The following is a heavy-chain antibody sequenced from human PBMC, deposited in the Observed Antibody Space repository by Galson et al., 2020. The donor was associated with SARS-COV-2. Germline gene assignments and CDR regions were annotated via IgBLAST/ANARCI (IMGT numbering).Heavy chain of an antibody. V-gene: IGHV4-61*02. CDR2: IYTSGNP. D-gene: IGHD3-3*01. CDR1: GASIRSGRYH. CDR3: ARGEFFEFNYYGMDV. Sequence: SETLSLTCTVSGASIRSGRYHWSWIRQPAGKGLESIGRIYTSGNPNYNPSLKSRVTISLDTSKNQFSLRLRSVTAADTAVYYCARGEFFEFNYYGMDVWGQGTTVTVSS. J-gene: IGHJ6*02.